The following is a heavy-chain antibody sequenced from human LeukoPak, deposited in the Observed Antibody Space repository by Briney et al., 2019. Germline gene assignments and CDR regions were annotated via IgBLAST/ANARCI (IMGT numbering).Heavy chain of an antibody. CDR3: ARSGGFRYCSSTSCPEDDYFDY. D-gene: IGHD2-2*01. V-gene: IGHV1-18*04. J-gene: IGHJ4*02. CDR1: GYTFTRYG. CDR2: ISAYNGNT. Sequence: GASVKVSCKASGYTFTRYGISWVRQAPGQGLEWMGWISAYNGNTHYAQKLQGRVTMTTDTSTSTAYMELRSLRSDDTAVYYCARSGGFRYCSSTSCPEDDYFDYWGQGTLVTVSS.